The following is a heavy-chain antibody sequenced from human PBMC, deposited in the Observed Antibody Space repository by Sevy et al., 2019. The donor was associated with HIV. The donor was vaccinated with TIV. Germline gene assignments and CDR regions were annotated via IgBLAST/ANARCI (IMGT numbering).Heavy chain of an antibody. CDR3: ARGPSYYDSSGYYFDY. J-gene: IGHJ4*02. Sequence: SETLSLTCTVSGGSISSGGYYWSWIRQHPGKGLEWIGYIYYSGSTYYNPSLKSRVTISVDTSKNQFSLKLSSVTAADTAVYYCARGPSYYDSSGYYFDYWGQGTLVTVSS. CDR1: GGSISSGGYY. CDR2: IYYSGST. D-gene: IGHD3-22*01. V-gene: IGHV4-31*03.